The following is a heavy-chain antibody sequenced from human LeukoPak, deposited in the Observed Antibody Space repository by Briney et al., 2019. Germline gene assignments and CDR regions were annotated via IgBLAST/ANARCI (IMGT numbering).Heavy chain of an antibody. V-gene: IGHV4-4*09. CDR3: ARLGSYSDC. D-gene: IGHD1-26*01. Sequence: SRTLSHTRTASDGSISSCYWSWIRQPPAKGLEWIGYIHSSGRTHYNPSLRSRVTTSLDTSKNQFSLKLSPVTAADTAVYYCARLGSYSDCWGQGTLVTVSS. CDR2: IHSSGRT. J-gene: IGHJ4*02. CDR1: DGSISSCY.